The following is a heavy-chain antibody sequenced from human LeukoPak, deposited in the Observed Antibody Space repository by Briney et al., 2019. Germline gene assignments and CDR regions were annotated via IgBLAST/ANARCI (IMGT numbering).Heavy chain of an antibody. J-gene: IGHJ4*02. Sequence: PGGSLRLSCAASGFTFSSYAMHWVRQAPGKGLEWVSAISGSGGSTYYADSVKGRFTISRDNSKNTLYLRMNSLRAEDTAVYYCAKVGSGPASIVGALHYFDYWGQGTLVTVSS. CDR3: AKVGSGPASIVGALHYFDY. V-gene: IGHV3-23*01. CDR1: GFTFSSYA. CDR2: ISGSGGST. D-gene: IGHD1-26*01.